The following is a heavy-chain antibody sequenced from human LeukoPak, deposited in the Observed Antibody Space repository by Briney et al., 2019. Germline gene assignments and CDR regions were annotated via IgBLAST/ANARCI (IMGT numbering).Heavy chain of an antibody. CDR2: IIPIFGTA. V-gene: IGHV1-69*05. J-gene: IGHJ4*02. CDR3: ACPATSSSWYYFDY. Sequence: SVKVSCKASGGTFSSYAISWVRQAPGQGREWMGGIIPIFGTANYAQKFQGRVTITTDESTSTAYMELSSLRSEDTAVYYCACPATSSSWYYFDYWGQGTLVTVSS. CDR1: GGTFSSYA. D-gene: IGHD6-13*01.